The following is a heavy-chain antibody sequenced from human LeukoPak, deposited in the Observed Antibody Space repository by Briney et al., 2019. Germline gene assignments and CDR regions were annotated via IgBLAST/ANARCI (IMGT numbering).Heavy chain of an antibody. J-gene: IGHJ4*02. V-gene: IGHV3-48*03. CDR2: ISSSGSTI. CDR3: ARDGVQVYDYVWGSYRRSPYYFDY. D-gene: IGHD3-16*02. CDR1: GFTFSSYE. Sequence: GGSLRLSCVASGFTFSSYEMNWVRQATGKGLEWVSYISSSGSTIYYADSVKGRFTISRDNAKNSLYLQMNSLRAEDTAVYYCARDGVQVYDYVWGSYRRSPYYFDYWGQGTLVTVSS.